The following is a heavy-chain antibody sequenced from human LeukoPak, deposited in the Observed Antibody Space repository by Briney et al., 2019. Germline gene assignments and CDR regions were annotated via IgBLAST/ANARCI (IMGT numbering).Heavy chain of an antibody. CDR3: ARLSDSSGYYVDY. D-gene: IGHD3-22*01. V-gene: IGHV3-21*01. J-gene: IGHJ4*02. CDR2: ISSSSSYI. CDR1: GFTFSSYS. Sequence: PGGSLRLSCAASGFTFSSYSMNWVRQAPGKGLEWVSSISSSSSYIYYADSVKGRFTISRDNAKNSLYLQMNSLRAEDTAVYYCARLSDSSGYYVDYWGQGTLVTVSS.